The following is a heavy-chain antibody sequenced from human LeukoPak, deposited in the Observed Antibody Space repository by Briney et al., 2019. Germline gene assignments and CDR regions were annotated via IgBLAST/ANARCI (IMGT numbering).Heavy chain of an antibody. Sequence: GGSLRLSCAAPGFTFSSYAMSWVRQAPGKGLEWVSAISGSGGSTYYADSVKGRFTISRDNSKNTLYLQMNSLRAEDTAVYYCAKGGGSGWYAEGALDYWGQGTLVTVPS. CDR3: AKGGGSGWYAEGALDY. D-gene: IGHD6-19*01. V-gene: IGHV3-23*01. CDR2: ISGSGGST. J-gene: IGHJ4*02. CDR1: GFTFSSYA.